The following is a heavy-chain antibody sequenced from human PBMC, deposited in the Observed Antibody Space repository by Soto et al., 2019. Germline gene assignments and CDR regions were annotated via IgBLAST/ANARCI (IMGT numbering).Heavy chain of an antibody. CDR1: GYTFTSYA. CDR3: ARDTSYYGMDV. D-gene: IGHD3-3*01. Sequence: QVQLVQSGAEEKKPGPSVKVSCKASGYTFTSYAMHWGRQAPGQRLEWMGWINAGNGNTKYSQKFQGRAAITRDTSVSTAHMQRSSLRSDDTAVDYCARDTSYYGMDVWGQGTTVTVS. CDR2: INAGNGNT. V-gene: IGHV1-3*05. J-gene: IGHJ6*02.